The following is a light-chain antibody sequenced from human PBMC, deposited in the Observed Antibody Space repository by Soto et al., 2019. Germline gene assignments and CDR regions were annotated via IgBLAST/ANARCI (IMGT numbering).Light chain of an antibody. CDR2: YIS. Sequence: EIVMTQSPATLSVSPGETASLSCRASQSAGNFLAWYQQKPGQAPRLLIYYISPRATGIPARFSGSGSGTEFTLTINSLQSEDSAVYYCQQHNQWPITFGQGTRLEI. CDR1: QSAGNF. CDR3: QQHNQWPIT. J-gene: IGKJ5*01. V-gene: IGKV3D-15*01.